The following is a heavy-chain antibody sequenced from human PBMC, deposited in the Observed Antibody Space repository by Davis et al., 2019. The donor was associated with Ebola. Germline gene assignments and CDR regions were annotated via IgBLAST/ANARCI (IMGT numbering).Heavy chain of an antibody. J-gene: IGHJ6*04. CDR3: AVTTPNDYDLMDV. D-gene: IGHD4-17*01. V-gene: IGHV3-53*01. CDR1: GFTVSGNY. CDR2: IYHDDST. Sequence: PGGSLRFSCAASGFTVSGNYMSWVRQAPGKGLECVSVIYHDDSTYYADSVKGRFTISRDDSKNTAFLQMNTLKTEDTAVYYCAVTTPNDYDLMDVWGEGTTVTVSS.